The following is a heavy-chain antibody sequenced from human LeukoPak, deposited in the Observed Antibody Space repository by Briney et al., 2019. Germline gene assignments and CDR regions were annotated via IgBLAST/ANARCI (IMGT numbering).Heavy chain of an antibody. D-gene: IGHD2-21*01. CDR1: RFTFDDYA. Sequence: PGGSLRLSCAASRFTFDDYAMHWVRQAPGKGLERVSLISGAGGSTYYPDSVKGGFTISRDNSKNSLYLQMNSLKTEDTALYYCAKDILWLPDYWGQGTLVTVSS. V-gene: IGHV3-43*02. J-gene: IGHJ4*02. CDR2: ISGAGGST. CDR3: AKDILWLPDY.